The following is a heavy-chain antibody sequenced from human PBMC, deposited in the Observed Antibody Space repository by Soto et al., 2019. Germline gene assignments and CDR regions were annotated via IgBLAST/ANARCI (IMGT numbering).Heavy chain of an antibody. CDR3: AIGSGTTGYYYYGMDV. CDR2: IYPGDSDT. CDR1: GSSFTSYW. V-gene: IGHV5-51*01. J-gene: IGHJ6*02. D-gene: IGHD1-1*01. Sequence: GESLKISCKGSGSSFTSYWIGWVRQMPGKGLEWMGIIYPGDSDTRYSPSFQGQVTISADKSISTAYLQWSSLKASDTAMYYCAIGSGTTGYYYYGMDVWGQGTTVTVSS.